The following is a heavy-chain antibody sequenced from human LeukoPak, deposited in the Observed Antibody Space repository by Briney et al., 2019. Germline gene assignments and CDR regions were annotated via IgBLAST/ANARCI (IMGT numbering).Heavy chain of an antibody. Sequence: ASVKVSCKASGYTFTSYYMHWVRPAPGQGLAWMGIINPSGGSTSYAQKFQGRVTMTRDTSTGTVYMELSSLRFEDTAVYYCARVSSHYDSSGYGQYYFDYWGQGTLVTVSS. CDR3: ARVSSHYDSSGYGQYYFDY. V-gene: IGHV1-46*01. CDR2: INPSGGST. D-gene: IGHD3-22*01. J-gene: IGHJ4*02. CDR1: GYTFTSYY.